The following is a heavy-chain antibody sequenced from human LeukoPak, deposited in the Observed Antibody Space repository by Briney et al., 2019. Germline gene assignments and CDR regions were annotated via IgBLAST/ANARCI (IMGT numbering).Heavy chain of an antibody. CDR3: AGHGPGIAATADY. D-gene: IGHD6-13*01. V-gene: IGHV3-21*01. CDR2: ISGSSGYI. Sequence: GGSLRLSCAASGFTFSHYYMTWVRQAPGKGLEWVSSISGSSGYIFYADSVKGRFTISRDNSKNTLYLQMNSLRVEDTAVYYCAGHGPGIAATADYWGQGTLVTVSS. J-gene: IGHJ4*02. CDR1: GFTFSHYY.